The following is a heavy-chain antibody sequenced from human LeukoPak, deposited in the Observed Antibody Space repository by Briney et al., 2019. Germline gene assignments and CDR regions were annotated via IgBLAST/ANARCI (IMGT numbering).Heavy chain of an antibody. D-gene: IGHD3-10*01. CDR2: IRYDGSNK. V-gene: IGHV3-30*02. CDR1: GFTFSSYG. CDR3: AKVDIYGSGSSYDY. J-gene: IGHJ4*02. Sequence: GGSLRLSCAASGFTFSSYGMHWVHQAPGKGLEWVAFIRYDGSNKYYADSVKGRFTISRDNSKNTLYLQMNSLRAEDTAVYYCAKVDIYGSGSSYDYWGQGTLVTVSS.